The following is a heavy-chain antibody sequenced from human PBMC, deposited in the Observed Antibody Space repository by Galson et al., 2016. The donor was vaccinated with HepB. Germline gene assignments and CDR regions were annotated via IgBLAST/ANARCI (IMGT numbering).Heavy chain of an antibody. D-gene: IGHD2-21*01. V-gene: IGHV3-7*01. CDR3: AGGSCQGDCLYHYSGMDV. Sequence: SLRLSCAASGFTVSSDWMGWVRQAPGKGLEWVANIKQSGSEKYSVDSETGRFPISRDNAKNSMHVQMQSLRAEDTAVYYCAGGSCQGDCLYHYSGMDVWGQGTTVTVSS. CDR1: GFTVSSDW. CDR2: IKQSGSEK. J-gene: IGHJ6*02.